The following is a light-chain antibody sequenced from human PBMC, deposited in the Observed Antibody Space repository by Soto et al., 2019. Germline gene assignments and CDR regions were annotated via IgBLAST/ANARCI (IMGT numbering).Light chain of an antibody. CDR2: GAS. J-gene: IGKJ1*01. Sequence: EIVLTQSPGTLSLSPGERATLSCRASQSVSSTYLAWYQKKPGQAPRLLIYGASSRATGIPDRFSGSGSGTDFTLTTNRLEPEDFAVYYCQQYGSSGWTFGQGTKVEIK. CDR3: QQYGSSGWT. CDR1: QSVSSTY. V-gene: IGKV3-20*01.